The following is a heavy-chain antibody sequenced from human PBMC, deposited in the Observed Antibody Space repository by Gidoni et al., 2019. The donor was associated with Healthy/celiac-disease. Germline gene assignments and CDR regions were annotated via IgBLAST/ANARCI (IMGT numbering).Heavy chain of an antibody. J-gene: IGHJ4*02. CDR1: GFTFSSYG. Sequence: QVQLVESGGGVVQPGRSLRLSCAASGFTFSSYGMHWVRQAPGKGLEWVAVISYDGSNKYYADSVKGRFTISRDNSKNTLYLQMNSLRAEDTAVYYCAKDAKGSVDYWGQGTLVTVSS. V-gene: IGHV3-30*18. CDR3: AKDAKGSVDY. D-gene: IGHD2-15*01. CDR2: ISYDGSNK.